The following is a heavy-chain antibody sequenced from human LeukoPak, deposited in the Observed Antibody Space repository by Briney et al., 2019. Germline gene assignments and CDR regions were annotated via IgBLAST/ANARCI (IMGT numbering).Heavy chain of an antibody. J-gene: IGHJ3*02. D-gene: IGHD4-23*01. V-gene: IGHV3-21*01. CDR2: ISSSSSYI. Sequence: GGSLRLSCAASGFTFSSYSMNWVRQAPGKGLEWVSSISSSSSYIYYADSVKGRFTISRDNTKNSLYLQMNSLRAEDTAVYYCARELPYAGAFDIWGQGTMVTVSS. CDR3: ARELPYAGAFDI. CDR1: GFTFSSYS.